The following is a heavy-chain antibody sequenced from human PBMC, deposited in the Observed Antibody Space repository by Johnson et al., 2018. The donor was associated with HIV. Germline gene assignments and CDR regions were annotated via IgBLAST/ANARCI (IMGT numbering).Heavy chain of an antibody. Sequence: QVQLVESGGGVVQPGRSLRLSCAASGFTFSSYGMHWARQAPRKRLEWVAFIRYDGNSKYYADSVKGRFGVSRDNSKNTLYLQMNSLRAEDTALYYCAREVRYNLNQVPAFDIWGQGTMVTVSS. CDR2: IRYDGNSK. CDR1: GFTFSSYG. D-gene: IGHD1-20*01. V-gene: IGHV3-33*01. CDR3: AREVRYNLNQVPAFDI. J-gene: IGHJ3*02.